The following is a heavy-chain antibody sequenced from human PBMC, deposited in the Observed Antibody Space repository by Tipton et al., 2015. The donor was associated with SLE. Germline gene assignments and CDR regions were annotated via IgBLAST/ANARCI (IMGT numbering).Heavy chain of an antibody. CDR1: GGSISSNIHY. V-gene: IGHV4-39*07. Sequence: GLVKPSETLPLTCTVSGGSISSNIHYWAWIRQPPGKGLEWIGTIYYSGNTYYNPSLKSRVTISVDTSKNQFSLRLSSMTAADTAVYYCARESLGRPRVSAFDIWGQGAVVTVSS. CDR2: IYYSGNT. J-gene: IGHJ3*02. CDR3: ARESLGRPRVSAFDI. D-gene: IGHD3-16*01.